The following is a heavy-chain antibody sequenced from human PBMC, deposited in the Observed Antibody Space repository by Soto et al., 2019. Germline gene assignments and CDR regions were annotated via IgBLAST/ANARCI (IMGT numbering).Heavy chain of an antibody. CDR1: GGSFSGYY. D-gene: IGHD6-19*01. J-gene: IGHJ4*02. V-gene: IGHV4-34*01. CDR2: INHSGST. CDR3: ARGGGGSSGWYGVDY. Sequence: SETLSLTCAVYGGSFSGYYWSWIRQPPGKGLEWIGEINHSGSTNYNPSLKSRVTISVDTSKNQFSLKLSSVTAADTAVYYCARGGGGSSGWYGVDYWGQGTLVTVSS.